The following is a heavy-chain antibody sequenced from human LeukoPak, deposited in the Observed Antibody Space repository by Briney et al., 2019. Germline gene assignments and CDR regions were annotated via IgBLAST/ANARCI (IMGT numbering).Heavy chain of an antibody. D-gene: IGHD1-1*01. Sequence: GDSLKISWKGSGYSFNTYWIGWVRQMPGKGLEWVGIIYPGDSDTRYSPSFQGQVTISADKSINTAFLQWSSLRASDTAMYYCARRGTNEYFDLWGRGTLVTVSS. CDR2: IYPGDSDT. CDR1: GYSFNTYW. J-gene: IGHJ2*01. V-gene: IGHV5-51*01. CDR3: ARRGTNEYFDL.